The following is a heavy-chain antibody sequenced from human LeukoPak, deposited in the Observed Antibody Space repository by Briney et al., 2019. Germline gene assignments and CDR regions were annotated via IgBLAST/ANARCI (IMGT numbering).Heavy chain of an antibody. J-gene: IGHJ4*02. CDR3: ASIEYSSQMGFDY. Sequence: ASVTVSCKASGYTITSYYMHWVRQAPGQGLEWMGIINPSGGSTSYAQKFQGRVTMTRDTSTSTVYMELSSLRSEDTAVYYCASIEYSSQMGFDYWGQGTLVTVSS. V-gene: IGHV1-46*01. CDR1: GYTITSYY. D-gene: IGHD6-6*01. CDR2: INPSGGST.